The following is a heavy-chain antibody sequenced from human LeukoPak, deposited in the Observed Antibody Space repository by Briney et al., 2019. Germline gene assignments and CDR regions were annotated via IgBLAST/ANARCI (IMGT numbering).Heavy chain of an antibody. CDR2: IENDGSAR. Sequence: PGGSLRLSCAASGFTFSSYWMSWVRQAPGKGLEWVANIENDGSARYYVDSVKGRFTISRDNAKNSLYLQLNSLRVEDTAVYYCARDYYDSSGYSYVGGNYWGQGTLVTVSS. J-gene: IGHJ4*02. CDR1: GFTFSSYW. V-gene: IGHV3-7*03. CDR3: ARDYYDSSGYSYVGGNY. D-gene: IGHD3-22*01.